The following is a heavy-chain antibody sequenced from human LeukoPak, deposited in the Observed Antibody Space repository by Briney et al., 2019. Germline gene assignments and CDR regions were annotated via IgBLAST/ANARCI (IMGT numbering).Heavy chain of an antibody. Sequence: GESLKISCKASEYSFTSYWIGWVRQMPGKGLEWMGIIYPGDSDTRYSPSFQGQVHISVDKSISTAYLQWSSLKASDTAIYYCAKIDRQYCSRSSCYALDYWGQGTQVTVSS. D-gene: IGHD2-2*01. V-gene: IGHV5-51*01. CDR2: IYPGDSDT. CDR3: AKIDRQYCSRSSCYALDY. J-gene: IGHJ4*02. CDR1: EYSFTSYW.